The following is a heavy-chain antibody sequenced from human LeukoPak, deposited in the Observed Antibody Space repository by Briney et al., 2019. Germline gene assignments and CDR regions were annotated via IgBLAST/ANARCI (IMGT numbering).Heavy chain of an antibody. Sequence: GGSLRLSCAASGFTFSSYAMTWVRQAPGKGLEWVSGISGSGGSTDYADSVKGRFTISRDNSKNTLYLQMNSLRAEDTAVYYCAKDGIVGAQSYFDHWGQGTLVTVSS. D-gene: IGHD1-26*01. CDR2: ISGSGGST. J-gene: IGHJ4*02. CDR3: AKDGIVGAQSYFDH. CDR1: GFTFSSYA. V-gene: IGHV3-23*01.